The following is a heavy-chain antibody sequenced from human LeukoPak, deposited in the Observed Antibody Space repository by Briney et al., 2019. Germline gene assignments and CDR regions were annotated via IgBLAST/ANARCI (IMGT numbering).Heavy chain of an antibody. CDR2: ISGSGGST. V-gene: IGHV3-23*01. D-gene: IGHD6-13*01. J-gene: IGHJ4*02. Sequence: PGGSLRLSCAASGFTFSSYAMSWVRQAPGKGLEWVSAISGSGGSTYYADSVKGRFTISRDNSKNTLYLQMNSLRAEDTAVYYCAKVDSPRNKQHLCFDYWGQGTLVTVSS. CDR3: AKVDSPRNKQHLCFDY. CDR1: GFTFSSYA.